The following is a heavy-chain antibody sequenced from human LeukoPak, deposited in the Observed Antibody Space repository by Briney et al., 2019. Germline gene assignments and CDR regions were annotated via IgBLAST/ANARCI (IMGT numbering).Heavy chain of an antibody. CDR1: GDSFTSVTDY. V-gene: IGHV4-39*07. CDR3: AGERGEEYSSGWYKTNYFYN. J-gene: IGHJ4*02. D-gene: IGHD6-19*01. CDR2: GDYSGGT. Sequence: SETLSLTRTVSGDSFTSVTDYWAWIRQPPGKGLEWIASGDYSGGTYYNPSLESRVAISADMSKNQISLKLTSVTGADTAVYYCAGERGEEYSSGWYKTNYFYNWGQGIRVTVSS.